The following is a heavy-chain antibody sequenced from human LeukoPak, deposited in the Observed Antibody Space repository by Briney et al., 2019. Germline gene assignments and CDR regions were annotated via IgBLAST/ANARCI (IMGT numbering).Heavy chain of an antibody. Sequence: SSETLSLTCTISGHSISSGYYWGWIRQPPGKGLEWIGSIYHSGSTYYNPSLKSRVTISLDTSENRFSLKLSSVTAADTAVYYCARDLYSSGWGYFDYWGQGTLVTVSS. V-gene: IGHV4-38-2*02. D-gene: IGHD6-19*01. J-gene: IGHJ4*02. CDR3: ARDLYSSGWGYFDY. CDR2: IYHSGST. CDR1: GHSISSGYY.